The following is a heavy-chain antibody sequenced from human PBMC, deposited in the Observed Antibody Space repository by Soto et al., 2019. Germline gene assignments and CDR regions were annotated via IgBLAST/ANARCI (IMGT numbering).Heavy chain of an antibody. CDR3: ARDIPYCSSTSCLNWFDP. Sequence: QVQLVQSGAEVKKPGASVKVSCKASGYTFTGYYMHWVRQAPGQGLEWMGWINPNSGGTNYAQKFQGWVTMTRDTSISTAYMELSRLRSDDTAVYYCARDIPYCSSTSCLNWFDPWGQGTLVTVSS. CDR1: GYTFTGYY. J-gene: IGHJ5*02. D-gene: IGHD2-2*01. CDR2: INPNSGGT. V-gene: IGHV1-2*04.